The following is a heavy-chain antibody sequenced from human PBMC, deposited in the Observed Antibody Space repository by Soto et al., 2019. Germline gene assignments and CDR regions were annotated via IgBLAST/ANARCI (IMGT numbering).Heavy chain of an antibody. CDR1: GFPVSNNY. CDR3: VKGVAHIDNYIPFEC. Sequence: EVQLVESGGGLIQPGESLRLSCAVSGFPVSNNYMTWVRQAPGKGLEWVSVIYSGGSTYDADSVKGRFTISRDNSENTLHLQMDSLRAEDTAVYYCVKGVAHIDNYIPFECWGQGTLVTVSS. D-gene: IGHD1-1*01. CDR2: IYSGGST. V-gene: IGHV3-53*01. J-gene: IGHJ4*02.